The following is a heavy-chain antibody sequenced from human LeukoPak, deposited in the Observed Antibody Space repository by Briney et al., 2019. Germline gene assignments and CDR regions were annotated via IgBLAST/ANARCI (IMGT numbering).Heavy chain of an antibody. CDR3: ARSLSTAGIDY. V-gene: IGHV4-38-2*01. Sequence: SETLSLTCAVSGYSISSGRYWGWIRQPPGKGLEWIGSIYHSGSTYYNPSLKRRVTISVDTSKNQFSLNLRSVTAADTAVYYCARSLSTAGIDYWDQGTLVTVSS. D-gene: IGHD2-2*01. J-gene: IGHJ4*02. CDR1: GYSISSGRY. CDR2: IYHSGST.